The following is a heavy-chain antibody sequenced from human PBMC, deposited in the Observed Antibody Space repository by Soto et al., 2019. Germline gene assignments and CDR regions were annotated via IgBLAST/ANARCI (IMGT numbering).Heavy chain of an antibody. CDR1: GLTFSSHG. Sequence: QVQLVESGGGVVQPGRSLRLSCAASGLTFSSHGMHWVRQAPGKGLEWVAVISPDGNNKHYADSVKGRFTITRDNSQNTLSLQMDSLRADDTAVYYCANAGGILSTPFDPWCQGTLVTVSS. CDR2: ISPDGNNK. CDR3: ANAGGILSTPFDP. D-gene: IGHD2-15*01. V-gene: IGHV3-30*18. J-gene: IGHJ5*02.